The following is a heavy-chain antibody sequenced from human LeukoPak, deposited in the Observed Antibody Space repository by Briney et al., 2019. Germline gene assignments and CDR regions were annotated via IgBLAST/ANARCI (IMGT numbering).Heavy chain of an antibody. CDR1: GYTFTGYY. J-gene: IGHJ4*02. Sequence: EASVKVSCKASGYTFTGYYMHWVRQAPGQGLEWMGRINPNSGGTNYAQKFQGRVTMTRDTSISTAYMELSRLRSDDTAVYYCARDQITFGGVIVMTNFDYWGQGTLVTVSS. D-gene: IGHD3-16*02. CDR2: INPNSGGT. V-gene: IGHV1-2*06. CDR3: ARDQITFGGVIVMTNFDY.